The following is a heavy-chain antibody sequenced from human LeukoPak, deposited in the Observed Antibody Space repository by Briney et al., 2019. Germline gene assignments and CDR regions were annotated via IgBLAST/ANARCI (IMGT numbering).Heavy chain of an antibody. CDR3: ARLDCLVEGCYNH. Sequence: PSETLSLTCSVSGDSVTSSYWNWIRQPPGKGLEWIGYVSSDGTTNYTPSLRSRLIMSVDTAKNDISLILTSVTAADTAIYYCARLDCLVEGCYNHWGGGTLVTVSS. V-gene: IGHV4-59*08. CDR1: GDSVTSSY. J-gene: IGHJ4*02. CDR2: VSSDGTT. D-gene: IGHD2-15*01.